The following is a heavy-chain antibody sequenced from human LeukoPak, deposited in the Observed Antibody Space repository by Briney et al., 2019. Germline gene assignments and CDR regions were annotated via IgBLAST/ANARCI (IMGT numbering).Heavy chain of an antibody. Sequence: GGSLRLSCAVSGFTFSNYWMTWLRQAPGKGLEWVAHIKQDGTETYYVDSVKGRFTISRDNAKNSLYLQMDSLRGEDTAVYYCARWNSGWEFDYWGQGTLVSVSS. CDR1: GFTFSNYW. CDR3: ARWNSGWEFDY. V-gene: IGHV3-7*05. D-gene: IGHD6-19*01. CDR2: IKQDGTET. J-gene: IGHJ4*02.